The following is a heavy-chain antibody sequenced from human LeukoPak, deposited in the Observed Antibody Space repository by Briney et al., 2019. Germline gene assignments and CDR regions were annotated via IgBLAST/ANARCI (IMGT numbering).Heavy chain of an antibody. V-gene: IGHV3-33*05. J-gene: IGHJ4*02. CDR2: ISYDGSNK. CDR3: TREVPHGYSGYDSRDY. Sequence: GGSLRLSCAASGFTFSSYGMHWVRQAPGKGLEWVAVISYDGSNKYYADSVKGRFTISRDNTMNSLYLQMNSLRAEDTAVYYCTREVPHGYSGYDSRDYWGQGTLVTVSS. D-gene: IGHD5-12*01. CDR1: GFTFSSYG.